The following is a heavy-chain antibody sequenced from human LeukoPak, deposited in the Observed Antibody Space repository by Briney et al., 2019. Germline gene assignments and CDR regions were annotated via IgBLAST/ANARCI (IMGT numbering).Heavy chain of an antibody. CDR2: ISSSSSYI. CDR1: GLTFSSYS. J-gene: IGHJ4*02. CDR3: ARDNDLLRYFDWPLDY. Sequence: PGGSLRLSCAASGLTFSSYSMNWVRQAPGKGLEWVSSISSSSSYIYYADSVKGRFTISRDNAKNSLYLQMNSLRAEDTAVYYCARDNDLLRYFDWPLDYWGQGTLVTVSS. D-gene: IGHD3-9*01. V-gene: IGHV3-21*01.